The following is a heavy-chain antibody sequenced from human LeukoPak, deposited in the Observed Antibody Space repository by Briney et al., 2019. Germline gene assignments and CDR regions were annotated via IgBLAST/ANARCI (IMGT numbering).Heavy chain of an antibody. CDR2: ISYDGSNK. CDR1: GFTFSSYA. V-gene: IGHV3-30*01. Sequence: GGSLRLSCAASGFTFSSYAMHWVRQAPGKGLEWVAVISYDGSNKYYADSVKGRFTISRDNSKNTLYLQMNGLRAEDTAVYYCARDRNCSSTSCYIYYYMDVWGKGTTVTVSS. CDR3: ARDRNCSSTSCYIYYYMDV. D-gene: IGHD2-2*01. J-gene: IGHJ6*03.